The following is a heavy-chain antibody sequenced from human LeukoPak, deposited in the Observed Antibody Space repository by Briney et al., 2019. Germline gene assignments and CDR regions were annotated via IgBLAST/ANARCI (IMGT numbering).Heavy chain of an antibody. CDR1: GFTFSTYR. CDR2: ITSTSSSM. CDR3: RFGDFNDY. V-gene: IGHV3-21*01. D-gene: IGHD3-10*01. Sequence: GGSLRLSCAASGFTFSTYRMHWVRQAPGKGLEWVSSITSTSSSMSYADSVEGRLTISRDNAKNSLYLQMNSLSAEDTAVNYCRFGDFNDYWGQGTLVTVSS. J-gene: IGHJ4*02.